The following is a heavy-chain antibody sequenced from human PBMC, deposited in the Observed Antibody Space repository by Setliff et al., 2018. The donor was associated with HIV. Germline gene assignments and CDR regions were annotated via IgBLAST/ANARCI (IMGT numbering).Heavy chain of an antibody. V-gene: IGHV3-7*05. CDR1: GFTFRSYW. CDR2: IKDDGRDK. CDR3: AREVWSEDDN. D-gene: IGHD3-10*01. J-gene: IGHJ4*02. Sequence: PGGSLSLSCVASGFTFRSYWMSWVRQAPGKRPEWVANIKDDGRDKVYLDSVKGRFTISRDNAKNSLYLQMNSLRAEDAAVYYCAREVWSEDDNWGQGTLVTVST.